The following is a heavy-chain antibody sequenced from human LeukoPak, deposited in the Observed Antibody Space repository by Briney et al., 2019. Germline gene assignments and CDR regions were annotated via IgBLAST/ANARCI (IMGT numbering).Heavy chain of an antibody. CDR3: ARGGTAMIRGAFDI. J-gene: IGHJ3*02. CDR1: GFTFDDYG. V-gene: IGHV3-20*01. Sequence: GGSLRLSCAAPGFTFDDYGMSWVRQAPGKGLEWVSGINWNGGSTGYADSVKGRFTISRDNAKNSLYLQMNSLRAEDTALYHCARGGTAMIRGAFDIWGQGTMVTVSS. D-gene: IGHD3-10*01. CDR2: INWNGGST.